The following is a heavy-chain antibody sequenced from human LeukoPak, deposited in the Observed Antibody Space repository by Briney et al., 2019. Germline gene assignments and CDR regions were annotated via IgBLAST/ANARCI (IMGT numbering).Heavy chain of an antibody. V-gene: IGHV3-30*04. CDR3: SSVVLGRSSWTPDY. CDR1: GFTFSSYA. Sequence: PGGSLRLSCAASGFTFSSYAMHWVRQAPGKGLEWVAVISYDGSNKYYADSVKGRFTISRDNFKNTLYLQMNSLSAEDTAGLYCSSVVLGRSSWTPDYWGQGPLVTVSS. D-gene: IGHD6-13*01. J-gene: IGHJ4*02. CDR2: ISYDGSNK.